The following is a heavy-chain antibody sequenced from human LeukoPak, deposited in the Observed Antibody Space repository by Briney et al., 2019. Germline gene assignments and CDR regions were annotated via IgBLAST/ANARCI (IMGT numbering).Heavy chain of an antibody. CDR2: ISAYNGNT. V-gene: IGHV1-18*01. J-gene: IGHJ4*02. CDR3: ARGDYGGNSGRLGY. D-gene: IGHD4-23*01. CDR1: DYTFTSYG. Sequence: ASVKVSCKASDYTFTSYGISWVRQAPGQGLEWMGWISAYNGNTNYAQKLQGRVTMTTDTSTSTAYMELRSLRSDDTAVYYCARGDYGGNSGRLGYWGQGTLVTVSS.